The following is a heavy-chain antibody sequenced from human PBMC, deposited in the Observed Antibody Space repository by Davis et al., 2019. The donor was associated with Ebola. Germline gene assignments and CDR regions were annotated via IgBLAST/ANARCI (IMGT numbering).Heavy chain of an antibody. CDR1: DYTFSSYG. J-gene: IGHJ4*02. CDR3: ARGHNYGFEY. Sequence: ASVKVSCKASDYTFSSYGISWVRQAPGHGLEWMGRIISNRGDTNYAQNFQGRVTMTRDTSISTAYMELSRLTSDDTAVYYCARGHNYGFEYWGQGTLVTVSS. V-gene: IGHV1-2*06. D-gene: IGHD5-18*01. CDR2: IISNRGDT.